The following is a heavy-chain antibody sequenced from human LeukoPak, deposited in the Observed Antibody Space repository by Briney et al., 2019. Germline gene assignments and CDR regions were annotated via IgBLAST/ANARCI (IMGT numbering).Heavy chain of an antibody. J-gene: IGHJ4*02. D-gene: IGHD3-22*01. V-gene: IGHV1-18*01. Sequence: ASVKVSCKASGYTFTSYGISWVRQAPGQGLEWMGWISAYNGNTNYAQKLQGRVTMTTDTSTSTAYMELRSLRSEDTAVYYCASMGYYYYHFDYWGQGTLVTVSS. CDR2: ISAYNGNT. CDR1: GYTFTSYG. CDR3: ASMGYYYYHFDY.